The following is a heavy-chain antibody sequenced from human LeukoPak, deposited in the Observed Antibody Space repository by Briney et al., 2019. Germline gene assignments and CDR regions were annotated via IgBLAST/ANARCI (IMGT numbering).Heavy chain of an antibody. CDR2: IKSKTDGGTT. J-gene: IGHJ4*02. V-gene: IGHV3-15*01. Sequence: GGYLRLSCAASGFTFSNAWMSWVGQAAGKGLEGVGRIKSKTDGGTTDYAAPVKGRFTISRDDSKNTLYLQMNSLKTEDTAVYYCANSYYPRRNFDYWGQGTLVTVSS. D-gene: IGHD3-22*01. CDR1: GFTFSNAW. CDR3: ANSYYPRRNFDY.